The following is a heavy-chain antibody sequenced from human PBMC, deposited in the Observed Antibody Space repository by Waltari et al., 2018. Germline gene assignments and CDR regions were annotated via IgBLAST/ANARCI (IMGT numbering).Heavy chain of an antibody. CDR3: AKDMADRTTVTSYYYYGMDV. CDR1: GFTFSSYA. CDR2: ISGSGGST. D-gene: IGHD4-4*01. Sequence: EVQLLESGGGLVQPGGSLRLSCAASGFTFSSYAMSWVRQAPGKGLEWVSAISGSGGSTYNADSVKGRFTISRDNSKNTLYLQMNSLRVEDTAVYYCAKDMADRTTVTSYYYYGMDVWGQGTTVTVSS. V-gene: IGHV3-23*01. J-gene: IGHJ6*02.